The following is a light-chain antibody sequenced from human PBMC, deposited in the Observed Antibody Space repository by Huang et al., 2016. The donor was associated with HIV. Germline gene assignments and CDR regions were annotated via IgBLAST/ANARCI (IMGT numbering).Light chain of an antibody. Sequence: DIQMTQSPSSLSASVGDRVTISCRASQNINTYLNWYQQRPGKAPTLLIYGTSILPGGVPSRVSGSRSGTDFTLTIINLQPEDFATYYCQQSYSRPQTFGQGTKLEIK. V-gene: IGKV1-39*01. CDR3: QQSYSRPQT. J-gene: IGKJ2*01. CDR1: QNINTY. CDR2: GTS.